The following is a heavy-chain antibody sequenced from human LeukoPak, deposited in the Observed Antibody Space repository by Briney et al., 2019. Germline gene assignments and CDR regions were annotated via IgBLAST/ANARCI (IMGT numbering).Heavy chain of an antibody. CDR2: TSGSGGST. CDR3: AKATSTLLWFGDDY. J-gene: IGHJ4*02. CDR1: GFTFSSYA. V-gene: IGHV3-23*01. Sequence: GGSLRLSCAASGFTFSSYAMSWVRQAPGKGLEWVSATSGSGGSTYYAGSVKGRFTISRDNSKNTLYLQMNSLRAEDTAVYYCAKATSTLLWFGDDYWGQGTLVTVSS. D-gene: IGHD3-10*01.